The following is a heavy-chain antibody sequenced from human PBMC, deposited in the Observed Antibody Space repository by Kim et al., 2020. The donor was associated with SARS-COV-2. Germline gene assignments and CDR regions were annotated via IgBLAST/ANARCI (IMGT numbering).Heavy chain of an antibody. CDR1: GPNFGTHG. J-gene: IGHJ4*02. Sequence: GGSLRLSCVASGPNFGTHGMNWVRQAPGKGLEWVALIWFDGSKEYYVDSVKGRFTISRDNSKNTLYLQMNSLRAEDTAVYYCARYFGNYPALDPWGQGTVVTVSS. V-gene: IGHV3-33*08. CDR2: IWFDGSKE. D-gene: IGHD1-7*01. CDR3: ARYFGNYPALDP.